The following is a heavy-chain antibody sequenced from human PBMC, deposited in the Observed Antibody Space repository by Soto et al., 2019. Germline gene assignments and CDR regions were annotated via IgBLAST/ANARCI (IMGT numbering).Heavy chain of an antibody. D-gene: IGHD3-3*01. CDR2: ISSSSSTI. CDR1: GFTFSSYS. Sequence: PGGSLRLSCAASGFTFSSYSMNWVRQAPGKGLEWVSYISSSSSTIYYADSVKGRFTISRDNAKNSLYLQMNSLRAEDTAVYYCARAPRITIFGVVNKKSYYYMDVWGKGTTVTVSS. CDR3: ARAPRITIFGVVNKKSYYYMDV. J-gene: IGHJ6*03. V-gene: IGHV3-48*01.